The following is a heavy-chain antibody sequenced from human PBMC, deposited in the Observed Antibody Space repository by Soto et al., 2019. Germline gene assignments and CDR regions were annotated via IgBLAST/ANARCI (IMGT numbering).Heavy chain of an antibody. J-gene: IGHJ4*02. Sequence: QVQLVESGGGVVQPGRSLRLSCAASGFTFSSYAMHWVRQAPGKGLEWVAVISYDGSNKYYADSVKGRFTISRDNSKNTLYLQMNSLTAEDTAVYYCARDPHIVVVVAATRPFDYWGQGTLVTVSS. V-gene: IGHV3-30-3*01. CDR3: ARDPHIVVVVAATRPFDY. D-gene: IGHD2-15*01. CDR2: ISYDGSNK. CDR1: GFTFSSYA.